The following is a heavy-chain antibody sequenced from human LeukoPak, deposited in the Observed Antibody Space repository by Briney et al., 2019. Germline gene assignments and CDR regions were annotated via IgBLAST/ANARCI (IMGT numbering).Heavy chain of an antibody. V-gene: IGHV4-59*01. D-gene: IGHD3-22*01. CDR1: GGSISSYY. Sequence: SETLSLTCTVSGGSISSYYWSWIRQPPGKGLEWIGYIYYSGSTNYNPSLKSRVTISVDTSKNQFSLKLSSVTAADTGVYYCARDDYDSNGYFDYWGQGTLVTVSS. CDR2: IYYSGST. J-gene: IGHJ4*02. CDR3: ARDDYDSNGYFDY.